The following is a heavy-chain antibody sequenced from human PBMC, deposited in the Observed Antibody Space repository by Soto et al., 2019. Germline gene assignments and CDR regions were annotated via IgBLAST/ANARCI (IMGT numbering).Heavy chain of an antibody. J-gene: IGHJ6*02. CDR1: GGTFSSYA. V-gene: IGHV1-69*13. CDR2: IIPIFGTA. D-gene: IGHD2-2*01. Sequence: SVKVSCKASGGTFSSYAISWVRQAPGQGLEWMGGIIPIFGTANYAQKFQGRVTITADESTSTAYMELSSLRSEDTAVYYCARVPVVPPDYYYYYGMDVWGQGTTVTVS. CDR3: ARVPVVPPDYYYYYGMDV.